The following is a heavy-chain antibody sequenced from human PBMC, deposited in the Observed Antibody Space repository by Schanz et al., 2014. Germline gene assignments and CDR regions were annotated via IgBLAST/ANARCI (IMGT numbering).Heavy chain of an antibody. V-gene: IGHV3-53*01. CDR1: GFSVSTNY. CDR3: ARDEGRDGYNLAFDV. D-gene: IGHD2-21*01. CDR2: LYINAGST. J-gene: IGHJ3*01. Sequence: EVQLVESGGGLIQPGGSLRLSCAVSGFSVSTNYMSWARQAPGKGLEWISSLYINAGSTRYADSVKGRFFISRDSSXXXXFLQMNSLRADDXXXYFCARDEGRDGYNLAFDVWGQGTLVTVSS.